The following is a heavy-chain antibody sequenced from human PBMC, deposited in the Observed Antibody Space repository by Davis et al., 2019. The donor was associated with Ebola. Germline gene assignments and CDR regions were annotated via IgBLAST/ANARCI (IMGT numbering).Heavy chain of an antibody. CDR2: INPNSGGT. CDR1: GYTFTGYY. Sequence: ASVKVSCKASGYTFTGYYMHWVRQAPGQGLEWMGWINPNSGGTNYAQKFQGRVTMTRDTSISTAYMELSRLRSDETAVYYCARDLGVTTYYYYGMDVWGQGTTVTVSS. J-gene: IGHJ6*02. D-gene: IGHD4-11*01. V-gene: IGHV1-2*02. CDR3: ARDLGVTTYYYYGMDV.